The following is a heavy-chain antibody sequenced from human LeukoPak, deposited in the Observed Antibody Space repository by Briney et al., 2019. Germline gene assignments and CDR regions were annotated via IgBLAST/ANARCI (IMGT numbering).Heavy chain of an antibody. Sequence: SVTLSCKASGGTLSSYAISWVRQAPGQGLEWMGGIIPNFGTTKYSQKFQCSVTITAAESTGTAFMDLNSLTSDDTAVYYCASRYCGSANCQWGDYYYCGMDGWGQGTTVTVSS. CDR3: ASRYCGSANCQWGDYYYCGMDG. D-gene: IGHD2-2*01. V-gene: IGHV1-69*13. CDR2: IIPNFGTT. CDR1: GGTLSSYA. J-gene: IGHJ6*02.